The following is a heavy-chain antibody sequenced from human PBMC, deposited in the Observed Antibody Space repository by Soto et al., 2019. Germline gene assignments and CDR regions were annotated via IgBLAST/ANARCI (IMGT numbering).Heavy chain of an antibody. CDR1: GFTVSNSY. CDR3: ATAMAAVVAFDV. J-gene: IGHJ3*01. Sequence: GGSLRLSCAASGFTVSNSYMTWVRQPPGKGLEWVSIIYIGDSTYYADSVKGRFTISRDNSKNTLYLHMDSLRAEDTAMYYCATAMAAVVAFDVWGHGTVVTV. D-gene: IGHD2-2*01. CDR2: IYIGDST. V-gene: IGHV3-53*01.